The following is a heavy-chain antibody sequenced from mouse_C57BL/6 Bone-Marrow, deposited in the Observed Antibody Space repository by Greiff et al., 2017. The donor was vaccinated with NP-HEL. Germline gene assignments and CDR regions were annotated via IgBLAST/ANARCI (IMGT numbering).Heavy chain of an antibody. J-gene: IGHJ2*01. D-gene: IGHD1-1*01. CDR3: ARTLITTVVAGDY. Sequence: QVQLQQPGAELVKPGASVKMSCKASGYTFTSYWITWVKQRPGQGLEWIGDIYPGSGSTNYNEKFKSKATLTVDTSSSTAYTQLSSLTSEDSAVYYCARTLITTVVAGDYWGQGTTLTVSS. V-gene: IGHV1-55*01. CDR1: GYTFTSYW. CDR2: IYPGSGST.